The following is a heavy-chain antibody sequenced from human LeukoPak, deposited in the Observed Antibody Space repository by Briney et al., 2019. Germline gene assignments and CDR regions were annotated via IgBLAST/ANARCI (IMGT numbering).Heavy chain of an antibody. D-gene: IGHD2-2*01. V-gene: IGHV3-30-3*01. J-gene: IGHJ6*02. CDR1: GFSFSDTW. Sequence: GGSLRLSCAASGFSFSDTWMNWVRQAPGKGLEWVAVISYDGSNKYYADSVKGRFTISRDNSKNTLYLQMSSLRAEDTAVYYCARGPYCSSTNCHYFYYGMDVWGQGTTVTVSS. CDR3: ARGPYCSSTNCHYFYYGMDV. CDR2: ISYDGSNK.